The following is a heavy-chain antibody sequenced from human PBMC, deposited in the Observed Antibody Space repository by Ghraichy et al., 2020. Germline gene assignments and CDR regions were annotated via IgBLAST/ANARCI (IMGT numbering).Heavy chain of an antibody. V-gene: IGHV4-61*02. CDR2: IYSTGST. Sequence: SLNISCIVSGGSIGRGSYYCSWIRQPAGKALEWIGRIYSTGSTNYKPSLESRVTISIDSSKNQFSLRLFSVTAADTAVYYCARESSTIVGIDSWGQGTLVTVSS. J-gene: IGHJ4*02. D-gene: IGHD1-26*01. CDR1: GGSIGRGSYY. CDR3: ARESSTIVGIDS.